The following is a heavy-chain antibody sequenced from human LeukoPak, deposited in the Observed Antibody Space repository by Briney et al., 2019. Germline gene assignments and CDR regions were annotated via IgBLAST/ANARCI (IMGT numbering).Heavy chain of an antibody. J-gene: IGHJ4*02. CDR3: ARSIAAAALVDY. CDR2: IRYDGSNK. V-gene: IGHV3-30*02. D-gene: IGHD6-13*01. Sequence: GGSLRLSCAASGFTFSSYGMHWVRQAPGKGLEWVAFIRYDGSNKYYADSVKGRFTISRDNSKNTLYLQMNSLRAEDTAVYYCARSIAAAALVDYRGQGTLVTVSS. CDR1: GFTFSSYG.